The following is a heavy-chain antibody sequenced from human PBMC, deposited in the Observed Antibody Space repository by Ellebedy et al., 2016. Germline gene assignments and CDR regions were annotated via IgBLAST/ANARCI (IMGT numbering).Heavy chain of an antibody. Sequence: GESLKISCKGSGYSFTSYWIGWVRQMPGKGLEWVGIIYPGDSDTRYSPSFQGQVTISADKSISTAYLQWSSLKASDTAMYYCARRIFGVAGEYYFDYWGQGTLVTVSS. J-gene: IGHJ4*02. V-gene: IGHV5-51*01. D-gene: IGHD3-3*01. CDR1: GYSFTSYW. CDR3: ARRIFGVAGEYYFDY. CDR2: IYPGDSDT.